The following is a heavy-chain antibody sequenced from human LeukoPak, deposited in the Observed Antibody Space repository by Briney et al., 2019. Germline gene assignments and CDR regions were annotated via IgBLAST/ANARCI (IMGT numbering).Heavy chain of an antibody. CDR3: ARKSSGWYRFDY. V-gene: IGHV4-4*07. CDR2: IYTSGSA. J-gene: IGHJ4*02. Sequence: SETLSLTCTVSAGSISNYCWSWIRQPAGKGLEWIGRIYTSGSASYSPSLKSRVTMSVDTSKNQFSLRLSSVTAADTAVYYCARKSSGWYRFDYWGQGTLVTVSS. CDR1: AGSISNYC. D-gene: IGHD6-19*01.